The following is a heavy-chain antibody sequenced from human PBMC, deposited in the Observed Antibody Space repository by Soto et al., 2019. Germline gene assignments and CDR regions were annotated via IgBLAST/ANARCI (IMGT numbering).Heavy chain of an antibody. Sequence: QVQLVQSGAEVKKPGSSVKVSCEAPGGTFDHAASTGVRQAPGQGLEWVGGINPMFNSTHYAQKFQGRVTITADAVTSTAFMELRGLTSDDTAGYYCARQIFAAAYWGQGTLVVVSS. CDR1: GGTFDHAA. CDR3: ARQIFAAAY. J-gene: IGHJ4*02. V-gene: IGHV1-69*01. D-gene: IGHD3-9*01. CDR2: INPMFNST.